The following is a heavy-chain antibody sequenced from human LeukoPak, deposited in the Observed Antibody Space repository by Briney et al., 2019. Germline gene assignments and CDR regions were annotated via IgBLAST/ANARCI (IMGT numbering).Heavy chain of an antibody. V-gene: IGHV3-20*04. J-gene: IGHJ4*02. D-gene: IGHD2-8*02. CDR2: VNSNVDST. CDR1: GFTFDDYG. CDR3: ARVFAAPTGGGTRGVYYFDY. Sequence: PGGSLRLSXAASGFTFDDYGVTWVRQAPGKGLDWVSGVNSNVDSTGSADSLKGLFTISRDTATNSLYLQMNILRAEDTALYYCARVFAAPTGGGTRGVYYFDYWGQGTLVTVSS.